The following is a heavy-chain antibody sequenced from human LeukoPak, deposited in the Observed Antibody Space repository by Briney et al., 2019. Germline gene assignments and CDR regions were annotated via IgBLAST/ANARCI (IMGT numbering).Heavy chain of an antibody. CDR1: GGSISTYY. CDR2: MYHSGST. D-gene: IGHD7-27*01. CDR3: ARGFRGDNFDY. J-gene: IGHJ4*02. V-gene: IGHV4-59*08. Sequence: SETLSLTCAVSGGSISTYYWSWIRQPPGKGLEWIGTMYHSGSTNYNPSLKSRVTISVDTSKNQFSLKLSSVTAADTAVYSCARGFRGDNFDYWGQGTLVTVSS.